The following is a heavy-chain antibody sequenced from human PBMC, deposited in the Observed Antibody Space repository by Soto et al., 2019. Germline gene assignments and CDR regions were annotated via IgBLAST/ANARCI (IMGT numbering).Heavy chain of an antibody. CDR3: TRGPPRVQWFDP. V-gene: IGHV4-61*01. J-gene: IGHJ5*02. CDR1: GYSISSGYY. Sequence: SETLSLTCTVSGYSISSGYYWSWIRQTPGKGLEWIGHIYFTGSTNYNPSLKSRVTMSLDTSRNQFSLKLSSVTAADTAVYYCTRGPPRVQWFDPWGLGTLVTVSS. CDR2: IYFTGST.